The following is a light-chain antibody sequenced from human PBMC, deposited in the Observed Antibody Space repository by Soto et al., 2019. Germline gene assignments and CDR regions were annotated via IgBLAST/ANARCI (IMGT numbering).Light chain of an antibody. CDR1: TSDVGGYNF. Sequence: QSALTQPASVSGSPGQSIAISCTGTTSDVGGYNFVSWYQQHPGNAPKLMIYDVTNRPSGVSDRFSGSKSGNTASLTISGLQAEDEGDYYCCSYTRSNTLVLFGGGTKLTVL. CDR2: DVT. V-gene: IGLV2-14*01. J-gene: IGLJ2*01. CDR3: CSYTRSNTLVL.